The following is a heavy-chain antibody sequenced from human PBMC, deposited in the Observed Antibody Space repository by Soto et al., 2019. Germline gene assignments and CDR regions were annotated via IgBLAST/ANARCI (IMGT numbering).Heavy chain of an antibody. J-gene: IGHJ4*02. V-gene: IGHV1-18*01. Sequence: QVHLVQSGAEVKKPGASVKVSCKASGYTFTSYGITWVRQAPGQGLEGMGWISAHNGNTDYAQKLQGRVIVTRDTSTSTAYMELRSLRSGDSAVYYCARGRYGDYWGQGALVTVSS. CDR3: ARGRYGDY. D-gene: IGHD1-1*01. CDR2: ISAHNGNT. CDR1: GYTFTSYG.